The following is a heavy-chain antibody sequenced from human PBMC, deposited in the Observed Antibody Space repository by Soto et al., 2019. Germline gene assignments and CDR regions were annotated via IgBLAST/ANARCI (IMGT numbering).Heavy chain of an antibody. CDR3: ARRAVAGTWFDP. Sequence: SETLSLTCTVSGGSISSSSYYWGWIRQPPGKGLEWIGSIYYSGSTYYNPSLKSRVTISVDTSKNQFSLKLSSVTAADTAVYYCARRAVAGTWFDPWGQGTLVTVSS. J-gene: IGHJ5*02. CDR1: GGSISSSSYY. V-gene: IGHV4-39*01. D-gene: IGHD6-19*01. CDR2: IYYSGST.